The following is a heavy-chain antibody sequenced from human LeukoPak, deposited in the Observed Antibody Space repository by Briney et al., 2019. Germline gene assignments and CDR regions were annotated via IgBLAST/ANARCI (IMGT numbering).Heavy chain of an antibody. Sequence: GGSLRLSCAASGFTFSSYAMHWVRQAPGKGLEWVAVISYDGSNKYYADSVKGRFTISRDNAKNSLYLQMNSLRAEDTAMYYCASPHYCSGSSCCFGYWGQGTLVTVSS. V-gene: IGHV3-30-3*01. CDR3: ASPHYCSGSSCCFGY. CDR1: GFTFSSYA. J-gene: IGHJ4*03. CDR2: ISYDGSNK. D-gene: IGHD2-15*01.